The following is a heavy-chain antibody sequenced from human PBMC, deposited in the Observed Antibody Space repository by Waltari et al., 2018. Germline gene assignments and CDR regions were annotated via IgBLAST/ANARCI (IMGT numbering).Heavy chain of an antibody. V-gene: IGHV1-46*01. Sequence: QVQLVQSGAEVKKPGASVKVSCKASGYPFTRYYMHWVRQAPGQGLEWMGIINPSGGSTSYEQKFQGRVTMTRDTSTSTVYMELSGLRSEDTAVYYCARDQEDCGGDCYTFDYWGQGTLVTVSS. CDR1: GYPFTRYY. CDR3: ARDQEDCGGDCYTFDY. J-gene: IGHJ4*02. CDR2: INPSGGST. D-gene: IGHD2-21*01.